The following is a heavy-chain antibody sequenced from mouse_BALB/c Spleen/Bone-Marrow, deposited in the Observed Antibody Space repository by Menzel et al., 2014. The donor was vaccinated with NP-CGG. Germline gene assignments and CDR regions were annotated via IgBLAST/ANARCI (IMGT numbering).Heavy chain of an antibody. D-gene: IGHD1-1*01. CDR2: FYPGSGSI. Sequence: VQLQQSGAELVKPGASVKLSCKASGYTFTEYTIHWVKQRSGQGLEWIGCFYPGSGSIKYNENFKDKATLTADKSSSTNYKELSKFTIEDFGGHFCARQERRSDSTGALFAYWGQGTPVTVSA. CDR3: ARQERRSDSTGALFAY. J-gene: IGHJ3*01. CDR1: GYTFTEYT. V-gene: IGHV1-62-2*01.